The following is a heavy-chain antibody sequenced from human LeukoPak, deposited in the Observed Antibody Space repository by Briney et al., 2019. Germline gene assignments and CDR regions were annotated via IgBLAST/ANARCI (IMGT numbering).Heavy chain of an antibody. CDR3: ARPSSHTSLSAFDI. J-gene: IGHJ3*02. V-gene: IGHV4-39*01. Sequence: PSETLSLTCTVSGGSISSSSYYWGWIRQPPGKGLEWIGSIYYSGSTYYNPSLKSRVTISVDTSKNQFSLKLSSVTAADTAVYYCARPSSHTSLSAFDICGQATIFTVSS. D-gene: IGHD2-2*02. CDR2: IYYSGST. CDR1: GGSISSSSYY.